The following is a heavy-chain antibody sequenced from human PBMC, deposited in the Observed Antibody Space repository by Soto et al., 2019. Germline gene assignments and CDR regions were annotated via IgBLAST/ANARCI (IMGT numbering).Heavy chain of an antibody. CDR2: IYHTGSP. Sequence: QVQLRESGPRLVKTSGTLSLTCAVSGGSISSTNWWTWVRQTPGKGLEWFGEIYHTGSPTYSPSRRGRATISADKSNNQFSLRLISVTAADTAVYYCATLPPRIVVSLLPIPTWGQRILVTVSS. J-gene: IGHJ5*02. D-gene: IGHD2-21*01. CDR3: ATLPPRIVVSLLPIPT. V-gene: IGHV4-4*02. CDR1: GGSISSTNW.